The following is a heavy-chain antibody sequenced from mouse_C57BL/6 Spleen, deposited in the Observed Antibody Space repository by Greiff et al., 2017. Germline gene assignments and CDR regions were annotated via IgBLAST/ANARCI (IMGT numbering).Heavy chain of an antibody. J-gene: IGHJ2*01. CDR2: IDPETGGT. V-gene: IGHV1-15*01. Sequence: QVQLQQSGAELVRPGASVTLSCKASGYTFTDYEMHWVKQTPVHGLEWIGAIDPETGGTAYNQKFKGKAILTADKSSSTAYMELRSLTSEDSAVYYCTRGSGGLRQGNFDYWGQGTTLTVSS. CDR1: GYTFTDYE. D-gene: IGHD2-4*01. CDR3: TRGSGGLRQGNFDY.